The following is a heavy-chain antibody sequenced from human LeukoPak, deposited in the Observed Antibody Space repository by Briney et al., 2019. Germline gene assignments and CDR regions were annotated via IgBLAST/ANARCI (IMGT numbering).Heavy chain of an antibody. D-gene: IGHD6-13*01. CDR3: ARESSWYFDY. CDR1: GGSFSGYY. Sequence: SETLSLTCAVYGGSFSGYYWSWIRQPPGKGLEWIGYIYYSGSTNYNPSLKSRVTISVDTSKNQFSLKLNSVTAADTAVYYCARESSWYFDYWGQGTLVTVSS. J-gene: IGHJ4*02. V-gene: IGHV4-59*01. CDR2: IYYSGST.